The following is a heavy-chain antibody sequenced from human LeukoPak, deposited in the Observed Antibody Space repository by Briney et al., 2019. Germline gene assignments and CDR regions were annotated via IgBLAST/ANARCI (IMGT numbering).Heavy chain of an antibody. CDR1: GGSFSGYY. V-gene: IGHV4-34*01. CDR2: FNHSGST. CDR3: AAAPNYDSSGYTDAFDI. Sequence: SETLSLTCAVYGGSFSGYYWSWIRQPPGKGLEWIGEFNHSGSTNYNPSLKSRVTTSVDTSKNQFSLKLSSVTAADTAVYYCAAAPNYDSSGYTDAFDIWGQGTMVTVSS. D-gene: IGHD3-22*01. J-gene: IGHJ3*02.